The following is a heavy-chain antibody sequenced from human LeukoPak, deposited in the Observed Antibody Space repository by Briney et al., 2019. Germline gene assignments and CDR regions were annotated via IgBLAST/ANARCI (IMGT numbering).Heavy chain of an antibody. CDR3: ARHAGFWGSSWYGVDY. CDR2: IYPGDSDT. J-gene: IGHJ4*02. V-gene: IGHV5-51*01. CDR1: GYTFTSYW. D-gene: IGHD6-13*01. Sequence: KVSCKASGYTFTSYWIGWVRQMPGKGLEWMGIIYPGDSDTRYSPSFQGQVTISADKSISTAYLQWSSLKASDTAMYYCARHAGFWGSSWYGVDYWGQGTLVTVSS.